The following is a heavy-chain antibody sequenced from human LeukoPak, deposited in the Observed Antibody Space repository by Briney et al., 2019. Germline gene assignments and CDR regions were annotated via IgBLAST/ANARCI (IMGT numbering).Heavy chain of an antibody. V-gene: IGHV3-23*01. J-gene: IGHJ2*01. Sequence: GGSLRLSCAASGFSLSSYAMSWVRQAPGKGLEWVSAISSTDAGTCHADSVRGRFTISRDSSKNTLYLQMNSLRAEDTAVYYCAKGSYGDSPYWYFNLWGRGTLVTVSS. CDR2: ISSTDAGT. CDR3: AKGSYGDSPYWYFNL. D-gene: IGHD4-17*01. CDR1: GFSLSSYA.